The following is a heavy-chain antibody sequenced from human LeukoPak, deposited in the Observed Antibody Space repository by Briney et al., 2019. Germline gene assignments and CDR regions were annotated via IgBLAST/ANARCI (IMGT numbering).Heavy chain of an antibody. J-gene: IGHJ4*02. CDR3: ARDGELPSPFDY. D-gene: IGHD1-26*01. V-gene: IGHV3-30*02. CDR2: IRYDGGNK. Sequence: GGSLRLSCAASGFTFSTYGMHWVRQAPGKGLEWVTFIRYDGGNKYYADSVKGRFTISRDNAKNSLYLQMNSLRAEDTAVYYCARDGELPSPFDYWGQGILVTVSS. CDR1: GFTFSTYG.